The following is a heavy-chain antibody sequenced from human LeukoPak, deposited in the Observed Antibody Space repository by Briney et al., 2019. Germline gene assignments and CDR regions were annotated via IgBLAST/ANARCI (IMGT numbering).Heavy chain of an antibody. V-gene: IGHV1-2*02. CDR3: ARYSGYDEPFEY. CDR1: GYTFTGYY. CDR2: INPNSGGT. Sequence: AKVSCKASGYTFTGYYPYCVPHGPGQGLEWMGWINPNSGGTSYAQKFQGRVTMTRDTSVTTAYMELSRLRSDDTAVYYCARYSGYDEPFEYWGKGTLVTVSS. J-gene: IGHJ4*02. D-gene: IGHD5-12*01.